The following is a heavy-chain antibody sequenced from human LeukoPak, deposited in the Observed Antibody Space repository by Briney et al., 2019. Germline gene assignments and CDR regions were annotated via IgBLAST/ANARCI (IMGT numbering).Heavy chain of an antibody. V-gene: IGHV4-59*01. J-gene: IGHJ6*03. D-gene: IGHD5-24*01. CDR2: IHYSGST. Sequence: SETLSLTCTVSGGSITSYYWNWIRQPPGKGLEWIGYIHYSGSTNYNPSLKSRVTISVDTSKKQFYLRLSSVTAADTAVYYCARDGMGMDVWGKGTTVTISS. CDR1: GGSITSYY. CDR3: ARDGMGMDV.